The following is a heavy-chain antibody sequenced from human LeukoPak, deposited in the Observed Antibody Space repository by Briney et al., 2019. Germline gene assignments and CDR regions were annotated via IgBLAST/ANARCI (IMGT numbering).Heavy chain of an antibody. CDR1: GFIFSTYW. CDR2: INSDTSIT. J-gene: IGHJ4*02. CDR3: AKDVDSRGYDY. Sequence: PGGSLRLSCAASGFIFSTYWMHWVRQAPGKGLVWVSRINSDTSITTYADSVKGRFTISRDNAKNTLYLQMDSLRAEDTAVYYCAKDVDSRGYDYWGQGTLVTVSS. D-gene: IGHD3-22*01. V-gene: IGHV3-74*01.